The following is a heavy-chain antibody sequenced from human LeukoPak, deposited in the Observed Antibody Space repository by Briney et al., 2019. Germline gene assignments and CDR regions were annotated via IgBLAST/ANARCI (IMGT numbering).Heavy chain of an antibody. Sequence: KPGGSLRLSCAASGFTFGDAWMTWVRQAPGRGLEWVGRIQRKVDGGPTYFAAPVKGRFTISRDDSKNTLYLQMNSLKTEDTAVYYCSTAFTATGAAGYFDYWGQGALVTGSS. CDR2: IQRKVDGGPT. CDR1: GFTFGDAW. J-gene: IGHJ4*02. CDR3: STAFTATGAAGYFDY. V-gene: IGHV3-15*01. D-gene: IGHD6-25*01.